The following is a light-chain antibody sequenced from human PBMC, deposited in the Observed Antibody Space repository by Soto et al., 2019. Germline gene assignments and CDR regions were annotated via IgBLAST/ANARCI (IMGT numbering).Light chain of an antibody. CDR1: QSVLYSSNNKNY. Sequence: DIVMTQSPDSLAVSLGERATINCKSSQSVLYSSNNKNYLAWYQQKPGQPPKLLIYWASTRESGVPDRFSGSGSGTDFTLTSSSLQAEDVAVYYCQQYYSTPFTFGPGTKVHIK. V-gene: IGKV4-1*01. J-gene: IGKJ3*01. CDR2: WAS. CDR3: QQYYSTPFT.